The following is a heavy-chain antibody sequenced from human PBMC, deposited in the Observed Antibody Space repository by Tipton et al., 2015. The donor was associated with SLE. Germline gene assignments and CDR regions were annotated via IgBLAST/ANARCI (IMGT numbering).Heavy chain of an antibody. CDR1: GFNIRPYA. CDR2: IYSDGTNT. J-gene: IGHJ4*02. D-gene: IGHD3-16*01. CDR3: AKDQGGGRFDY. Sequence: PLRLSCAASGFNIRPYAMTWVRQVPGKGLEWVSLIYSDGTNTQYGDSVKGRFTISRDTSSNTLYLQMSSLRVEDAALYYCAKDQGGGRFDYWGQGTLVTVSS. V-gene: IGHV3-23*03.